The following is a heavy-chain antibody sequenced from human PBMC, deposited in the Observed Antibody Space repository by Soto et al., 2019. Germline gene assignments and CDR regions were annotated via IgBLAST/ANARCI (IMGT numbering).Heavy chain of an antibody. CDR3: ASQGSSWDYYYYGMDV. CDR2: IKQDGSEK. D-gene: IGHD6-6*01. J-gene: IGHJ6*02. V-gene: IGHV3-7*01. CDR1: GFTFSSYW. Sequence: EVQLVESGGGLVQPGGSLRLSCAASGFTFSSYWMSWVRQAPGRGLEWVANIKQDGSEKYYVDSVKGRFTISRDNAKNSLYLQMNSLRAEDTAVYYCASQGSSWDYYYYGMDVWGQATTVTVSS.